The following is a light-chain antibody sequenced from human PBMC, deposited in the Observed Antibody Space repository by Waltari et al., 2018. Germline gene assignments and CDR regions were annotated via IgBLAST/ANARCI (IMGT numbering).Light chain of an antibody. CDR1: SLRSYY. CDR2: GKN. J-gene: IGLJ3*02. CDR3: NSRDSSGNHLGV. V-gene: IGLV3-19*01. Sequence: SSELTQDPAVSVALGQTVRITCQGDSLRSYYASWYQQKPGQAPVLVIYGKNNRPSGIPDRLSGSSSGNTASLTITGAQAEDEADYYCNSRDSSGNHLGVFGGGTKLTVL.